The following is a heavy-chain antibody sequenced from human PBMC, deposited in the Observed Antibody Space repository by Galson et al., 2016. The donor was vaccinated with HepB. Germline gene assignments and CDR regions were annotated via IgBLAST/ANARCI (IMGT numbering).Heavy chain of an antibody. CDR1: GYTFSSHY. V-gene: IGHV1-46*01. D-gene: IGHD6-19*01. CDR3: ARDSSDWWLPSGLYGMDV. Sequence: SVKVSCKASGYTFSSHYMHWVRQAPGQGLEWMGAVNVASGRTNYAHKFQGRVSMTRNTSTSTVYMELSSLRTEDTALYYCARDSSDWWLPSGLYGMDVWGQGTTVAVS. CDR2: VNVASGRT. J-gene: IGHJ6*02.